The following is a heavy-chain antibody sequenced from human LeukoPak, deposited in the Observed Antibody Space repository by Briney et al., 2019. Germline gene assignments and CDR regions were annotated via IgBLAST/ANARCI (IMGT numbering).Heavy chain of an antibody. Sequence: SGGSLRHSCAASGFTLSSYWMRWLRPAPGQGLDWVANIKQDGSEKYYVDSVKGRFTISRDNAKNSLYLQMNSLRAEDTAVYYCARDHGIAAASDAFDIWGQGTMVTVSS. V-gene: IGHV3-7*01. D-gene: IGHD6-13*01. CDR3: ARDHGIAAASDAFDI. J-gene: IGHJ3*02. CDR2: IKQDGSEK. CDR1: GFTLSSYW.